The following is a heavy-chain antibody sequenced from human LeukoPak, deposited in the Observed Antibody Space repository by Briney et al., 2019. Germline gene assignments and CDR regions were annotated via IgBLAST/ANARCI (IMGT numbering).Heavy chain of an antibody. CDR2: VNPSGGGS. D-gene: IGHD3-22*01. V-gene: IGHV1-46*01. Sequence: ASVKVSCKASGYTVTNYYMHWVRQAPGQGLEWMGIVNPSGGGSNFAQKFQGRVTLTRATSANTVYMELRSLRSEDTAVYYCAREWDYDSSGYYYNYWGQGTLVTVSS. J-gene: IGHJ4*02. CDR3: AREWDYDSSGYYYNY. CDR1: GYTVTNYY.